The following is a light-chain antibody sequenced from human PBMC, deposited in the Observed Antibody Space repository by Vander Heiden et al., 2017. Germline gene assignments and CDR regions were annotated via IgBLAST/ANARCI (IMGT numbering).Light chain of an antibody. V-gene: IGKV1-5*03. Sequence: DIPMTQSPSTLSASIGDSVTITCRASQTISYWLAWYQQKPGKAPNLLIYKASSLETGVPSRFSGSGSGTAFTLTISSLQPDDFATYYCQQYDSYPFTFGPGTQVDIK. CDR2: KAS. CDR3: QQYDSYPFT. J-gene: IGKJ3*01. CDR1: QTISYW.